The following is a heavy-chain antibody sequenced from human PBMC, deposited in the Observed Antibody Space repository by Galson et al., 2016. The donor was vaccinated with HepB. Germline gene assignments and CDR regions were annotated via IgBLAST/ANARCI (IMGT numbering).Heavy chain of an antibody. CDR1: GFTFSSYW. CDR2: MNSDGIRT. J-gene: IGHJ6*02. D-gene: IGHD1-26*01. Sequence: SLRLSCAASGFTFSSYWMHWVRQTPGKGLVWVSRMNSDGIRTSHAGSLAGRFTISRDNAKNTLYLQMNSLRIEDTAAYFCARGGYSDTWYDYYGMDVWGQGTTVTVS. CDR3: ARGGYSDTWYDYYGMDV. V-gene: IGHV3-74*01.